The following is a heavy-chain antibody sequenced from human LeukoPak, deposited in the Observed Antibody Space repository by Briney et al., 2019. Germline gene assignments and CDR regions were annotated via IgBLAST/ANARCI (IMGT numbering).Heavy chain of an antibody. J-gene: IGHJ4*02. CDR2: ISRNIGYI. CDR1: GFTFSIYN. D-gene: IGHD2-15*01. Sequence: GGSLRLSCAASGFTFSIYNMNWVRQAPGKGLEWVSCISRNIGYIYYADSVKGRFSISRDNAKHSLNLRMNRLRADDTAVYYCASQLYCSGNSCLTRNFDYWGQGTLVTVSS. CDR3: ASQLYCSGNSCLTRNFDY. V-gene: IGHV3-21*01.